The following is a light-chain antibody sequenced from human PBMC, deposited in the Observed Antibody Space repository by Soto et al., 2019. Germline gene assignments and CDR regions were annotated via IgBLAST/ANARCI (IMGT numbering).Light chain of an antibody. CDR2: AAS. CDR3: QQSYSTPRT. Sequence: DIQMTQSPSSLSASVGDRVTITCRASQSISSFLNWYQQKPGKAPKLLIYAASSLQSGVPSRFXGSGSGTDFTLTISSLQPEDFATYYCQQSYSTPRTFGQGTKVEIK. J-gene: IGKJ1*01. CDR1: QSISSF. V-gene: IGKV1-39*01.